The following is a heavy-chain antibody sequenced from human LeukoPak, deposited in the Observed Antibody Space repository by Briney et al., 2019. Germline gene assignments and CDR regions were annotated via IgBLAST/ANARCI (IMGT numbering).Heavy chain of an antibody. V-gene: IGHV1-69*13. Sequence: SVKVSCKASGGTFSSYAISWVRQAPGQGLEWMGGIIPIFGTANYAQKFQGRVTITADESTSTAYMELSSLRSEDTAVYYCARDLLGPIYGTDVWGQGTTVTVSS. CDR1: GGTFSSYA. CDR2: IIPIFGTA. CDR3: ARDLLGPIYGTDV. J-gene: IGHJ6*02. D-gene: IGHD3-16*01.